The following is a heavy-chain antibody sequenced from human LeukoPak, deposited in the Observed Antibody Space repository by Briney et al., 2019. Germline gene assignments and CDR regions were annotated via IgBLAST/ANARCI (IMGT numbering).Heavy chain of an antibody. V-gene: IGHV3-30*03. Sequence: GGSLRLSCAASGFTFSSYGMHWVRQAPGKGLEWVAVISYDGSNKYYADSVKGRFTISRDNSKNTLYLQMNSLRAEDTAVYYCARGAMVRGVTNDAFDIWGQGTMVTVSS. CDR3: ARGAMVRGVTNDAFDI. J-gene: IGHJ3*02. CDR1: GFTFSSYG. D-gene: IGHD3-10*01. CDR2: ISYDGSNK.